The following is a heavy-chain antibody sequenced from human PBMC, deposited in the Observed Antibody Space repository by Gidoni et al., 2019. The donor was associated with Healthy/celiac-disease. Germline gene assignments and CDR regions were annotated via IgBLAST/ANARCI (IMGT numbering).Heavy chain of an antibody. CDR3: LRGAVADDYYYGMDV. J-gene: IGHJ6*02. Sequence: QVQLVESGGGVVWPGRSLRLSGVASGFTFSSYAMHWVRQAPGKGLDWVAVISSDGSNKYYADSVKVRFTISRDNSKNTLYLQMNSLRAEDTAVYYSLRGAVADDYYYGMDVWGQGTTVTVSS. V-gene: IGHV3-30*11. CDR2: ISSDGSNK. D-gene: IGHD6-19*01. CDR1: GFTFSSYA.